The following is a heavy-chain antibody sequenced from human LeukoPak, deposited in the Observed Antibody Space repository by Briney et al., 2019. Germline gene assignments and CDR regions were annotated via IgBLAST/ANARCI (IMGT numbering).Heavy chain of an antibody. CDR2: INPNSGGT. V-gene: IGHV1-2*02. CDR1: GYTFTGYY. J-gene: IGHJ5*02. CDR3: ARDVSYDILTGYYKDWFDP. Sequence: ASVKVSCKASGYTFTGYYMHWVRQAPGQGLERMGWINPNSGGTNYAQKFQGRVTMTRDTSISTAYMELSRLRSDDTAVYYCARDVSYDILTGYYKDWFDPWGQGTLVTVSS. D-gene: IGHD3-9*01.